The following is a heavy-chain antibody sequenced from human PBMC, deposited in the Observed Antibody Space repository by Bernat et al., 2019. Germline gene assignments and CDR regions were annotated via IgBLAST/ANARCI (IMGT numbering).Heavy chain of an antibody. CDR1: GFTFSSYG. D-gene: IGHD6-19*01. V-gene: IGHV3-33*01. J-gene: IGHJ4*02. CDR3: ATDLLGSVAAFDY. CDR2: IWYDGSNK. Sequence: QVQLVESGGGVVQPGRSLRLSCAASGFTFSSYGMHWVRQAPGKGLEWVAVIWYDGSNKYYADSVKGRFTISRDNSKNTLYLQMNSLRAEDTAVYYCATDLLGSVAAFDYWGQGTLVTVSS.